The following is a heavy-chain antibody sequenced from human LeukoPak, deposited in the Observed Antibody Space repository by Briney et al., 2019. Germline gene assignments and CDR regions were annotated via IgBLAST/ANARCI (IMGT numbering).Heavy chain of an antibody. Sequence: EGSLRLSCVASGFPFSSYWMTWVRQAPGKGLEWVSAISGSGGSTYYADSVKGRFTISRDNSKNTLYLQINSLRAEDTAVYYCAKVGPDDEPRTLDYWGQGTLVTVSS. J-gene: IGHJ4*02. CDR3: AKVGPDDEPRTLDY. D-gene: IGHD1-1*01. CDR2: ISGSGGST. CDR1: GFPFSSYW. V-gene: IGHV3-23*01.